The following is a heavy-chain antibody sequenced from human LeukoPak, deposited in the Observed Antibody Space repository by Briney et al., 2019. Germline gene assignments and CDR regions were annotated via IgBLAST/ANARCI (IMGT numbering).Heavy chain of an antibody. CDR2: ISSSSSYI. J-gene: IGHJ6*02. CDR1: GFTFSSYS. Sequence: PGGSLRLSCAASGFTFSSYSMNWVRQAPGKGLEWVSSISSSSSYIYYADSVKGRFTISRDNAKNSLYLQMNSLRAEDTAVYYCARDGIVVVPAAIKADYYYYGMDVWGQGTTVTVSS. D-gene: IGHD2-2*01. CDR3: ARDGIVVVPAAIKADYYYYGMDV. V-gene: IGHV3-21*01.